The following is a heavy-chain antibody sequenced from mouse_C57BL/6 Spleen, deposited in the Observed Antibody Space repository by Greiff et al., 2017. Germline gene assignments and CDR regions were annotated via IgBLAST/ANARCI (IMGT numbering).Heavy chain of an antibody. J-gene: IGHJ2*01. CDR1: GYTFTDYN. D-gene: IGHD2-4*01. Sequence: VQLQQSGPELVKPGASVKMSCKASGYTFTDYNMHWVKQSHGKSLEWIGYINPNNGGTSYNQKFKGKATLTVNKSSSTAYMELRSLTSEDSAVYYCARGPIYYDYDEGFFDYWGQGTTLTVSS. V-gene: IGHV1-22*01. CDR2: INPNNGGT. CDR3: ARGPIYYDYDEGFFDY.